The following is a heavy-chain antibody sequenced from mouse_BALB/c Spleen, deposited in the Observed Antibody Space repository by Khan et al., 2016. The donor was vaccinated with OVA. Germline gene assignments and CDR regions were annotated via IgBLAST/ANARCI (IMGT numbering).Heavy chain of an antibody. V-gene: IGHV9-3-1*01. Sequence: QIQLVQSGPELKKPGETVKISCKASGYTFTSYGMNWVKQSPGKALRWMGWINTYTGEATYTDDFKGRFAFSLETSASTVYLQINNLKNEATATYFGARPPYFSYTLDYWGQGTSVTVSS. CDR3: ARPPYFSYTLDY. CDR1: GYTFTSYG. CDR2: INTYTGEA. D-gene: IGHD2-10*01. J-gene: IGHJ4*01.